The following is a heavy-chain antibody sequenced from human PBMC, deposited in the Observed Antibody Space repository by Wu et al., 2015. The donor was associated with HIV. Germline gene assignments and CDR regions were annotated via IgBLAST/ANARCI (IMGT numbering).Heavy chain of an antibody. D-gene: IGHD1-1*01. V-gene: IGHV1-58*01. CDR1: GFTFSTST. CDR3: ATGDSVTNSKY. CDR2: ILVGSAST. J-gene: IGHJ4*02. Sequence: QMNLVQSGPEVKKPGVSVKVSCRASGFTFSTSTLQWVRQARGQGLEWIGWILVGSASTNYAQKFQERVTFTRDLSTNTAYMQLSSLRSEDTGVYYCATGDSVTNSKYWGQGTLVTVSS.